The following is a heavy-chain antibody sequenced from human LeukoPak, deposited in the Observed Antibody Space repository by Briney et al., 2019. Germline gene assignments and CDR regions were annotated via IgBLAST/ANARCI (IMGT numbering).Heavy chain of an antibody. Sequence: SETLSLTCTVSGGSISSGSYYWGWIRQPPGKGLGWIASMYYSGTTFYSPSLRSRVTISVDTSKNQLSLKLGSVTAADTAVYYCARHPPRDGSAFDYWGQGTLVTISS. CDR2: MYYSGTT. J-gene: IGHJ4*02. V-gene: IGHV4-39*01. CDR3: ARHPPRDGSAFDY. CDR1: GGSISSGSYY.